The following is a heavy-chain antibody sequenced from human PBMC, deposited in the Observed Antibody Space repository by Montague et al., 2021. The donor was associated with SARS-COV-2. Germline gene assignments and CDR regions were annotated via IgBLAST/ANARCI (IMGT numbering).Heavy chain of an antibody. V-gene: IGHV3-48*03. D-gene: IGHD1-1*01. CDR1: GFTLSYYE. J-gene: IGHJ6*02. Sequence: SLRLSCTASGFTLSYYEMNWVRQAPGKGLEWVSYISGSAGTIYYADSVKGRFTISRDNAKNSLYLQMNSLRAEDTAVYYCARAKNDYTWSDWYFYGMDGWGQGTTGTVS. CDR2: ISGSAGTI. CDR3: ARAKNDYTWSDWYFYGMDG.